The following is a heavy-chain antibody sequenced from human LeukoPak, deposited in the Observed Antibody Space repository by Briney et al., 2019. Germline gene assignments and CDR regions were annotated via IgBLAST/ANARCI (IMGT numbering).Heavy chain of an antibody. CDR3: AREYYDFWSGYYRFGY. V-gene: IGHV1-2*02. CDR1: GYTFTGYY. CDR2: INANSGGT. Sequence: ASVKVSCKASGYTFTGYYMHWVRQAPGQGLEWMGWINANSGGTNYAQKFQGRVTMTRDTSISTAYMELSRLRSDDTAVYYCAREYYDFWSGYYRFGYWGQGTLVTVS. J-gene: IGHJ4*02. D-gene: IGHD3-3*01.